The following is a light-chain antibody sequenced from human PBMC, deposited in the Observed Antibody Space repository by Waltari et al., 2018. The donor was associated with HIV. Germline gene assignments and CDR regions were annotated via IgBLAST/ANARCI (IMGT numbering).Light chain of an antibody. V-gene: IGKV3-20*01. Sequence: IVLIQSPGTLSLSPGDRANLSCRASQSIRGSFLVWYQQKPGQPPRLLTYGASGRAAGIPDRFRGSGSGTDFTLTISRLEPEDFAVYYCQQCGTAPWTFGQGTRLEIK. CDR3: QQCGTAPWT. CDR2: GAS. J-gene: IGKJ2*02. CDR1: QSIRGSF.